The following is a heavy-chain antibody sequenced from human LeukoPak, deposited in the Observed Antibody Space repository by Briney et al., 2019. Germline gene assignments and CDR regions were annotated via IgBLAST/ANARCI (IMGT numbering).Heavy chain of an antibody. D-gene: IGHD6-25*01. Sequence: GESLKISCKASGYRFNTYWIGWVRRPPEKGLEWIGIVYPANSDTRYSPSFRGQVTISADMSITTAYLQWGSLKASDTAIYYCVRQADGGSYYEYWGQGPLGTVSS. CDR3: VRQADGGSYYEY. J-gene: IGHJ4*02. V-gene: IGHV5-51*01. CDR1: GYRFNTYW. CDR2: VYPANSDT.